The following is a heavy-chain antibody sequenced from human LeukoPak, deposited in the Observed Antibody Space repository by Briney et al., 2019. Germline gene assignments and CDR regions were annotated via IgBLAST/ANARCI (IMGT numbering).Heavy chain of an antibody. D-gene: IGHD3-22*01. CDR1: GFTFSSYG. CDR2: IWYDGSNK. CDR3: ARDDYYYDSSGYSER. V-gene: IGHV3-33*01. J-gene: IGHJ4*02. Sequence: GGSLRLSCAASGFTFSSYGMHWVRQAPGKGLEWVAVIWYDGSNKYYADSVKGRFTISGDNSKNTLYLQMNSLRAEDTAVYYCARDDYYYDSSGYSERWGQGTLVTVSS.